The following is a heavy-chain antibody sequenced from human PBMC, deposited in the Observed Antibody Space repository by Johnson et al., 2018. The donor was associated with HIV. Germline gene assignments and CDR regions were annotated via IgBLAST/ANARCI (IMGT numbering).Heavy chain of an antibody. V-gene: IGHV3-33*01. J-gene: IGHJ3*02. CDR1: GFTFSSYG. CDR3: ARDESYRKYALTAFDI. D-gene: IGHD1-14*01. Sequence: QVQLVESGGGVVQPGRSLRLSCAASGFTFSSYGMHWVRQAPGKGLEWVAVIWYDGSNKYYADSVKGRFTISRDNSKNTLYLQMNSLRAEDTAVYYCARDESYRKYALTAFDIWGQGTMVIVSS. CDR2: IWYDGSNK.